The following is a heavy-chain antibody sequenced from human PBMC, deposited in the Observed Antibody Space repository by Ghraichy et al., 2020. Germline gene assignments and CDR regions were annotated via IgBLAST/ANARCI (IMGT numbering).Heavy chain of an antibody. CDR2: ISGLGEST. Sequence: GGSLRLSCATSGFTFSNFAVSWVRQAPGKGLEWVSTISGLGESTYYADSVKGRFTISRDSSQNTVYLQMNSLRVDDTAIYYCATKGDSRVWFDPWGQGTLVTVSS. V-gene: IGHV3-23*01. J-gene: IGHJ5*02. CDR1: GFTFSNFA. CDR3: ATKGDSRVWFDP. D-gene: IGHD3-16*01.